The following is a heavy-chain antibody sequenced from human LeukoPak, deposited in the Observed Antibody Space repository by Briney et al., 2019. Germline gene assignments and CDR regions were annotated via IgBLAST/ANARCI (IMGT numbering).Heavy chain of an antibody. V-gene: IGHV3-48*04. D-gene: IGHD3-22*01. J-gene: IGHJ6*02. CDR2: ISSSSNTI. Sequence: GGSLRLSCAASGFTFSSYSMNWVRQAPGKGLEWVSYISSSSNTIYYADSVKGRFTISRDNAKNSLYLQMNSLRAEDTAVYYCARDLSDSSSYYYVGYYYYGMDVWGQGTTVTVSS. CDR1: GFTFSSYS. CDR3: ARDLSDSSSYYYVGYYYYGMDV.